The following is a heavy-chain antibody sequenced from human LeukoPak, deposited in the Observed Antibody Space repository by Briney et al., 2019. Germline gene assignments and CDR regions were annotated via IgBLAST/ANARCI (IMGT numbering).Heavy chain of an antibody. CDR2: ISSGSSYI. D-gene: IGHD6-13*01. J-gene: IGHJ4*02. CDR3: ARDSSSWYYFDY. V-gene: IGHV3-21*01. CDR1: GSTFSAYG. Sequence: GGSLRLSCEASGSTFSAYGLNWVRQAPGKGLEWVSSISSGSSYIYYADSVKGRLTISRDNAKNSLYLQMNSLRGEDTAVYYCARDSSSWYYFDYWGQGTLVTVSS.